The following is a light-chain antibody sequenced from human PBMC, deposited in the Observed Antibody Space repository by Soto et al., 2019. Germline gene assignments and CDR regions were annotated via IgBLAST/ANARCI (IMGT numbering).Light chain of an antibody. CDR2: GAS. J-gene: IGKJ1*01. CDR3: QQYNYWPWT. CDR1: QNVSSN. V-gene: IGKV3-15*01. Sequence: EIVMTQSPATLSVSPGERATLSCRASQNVSSNLAWYQQSPGQAPRLLIYGASTRAAGIPARFSGSGSGTEFTLTISSLQSEAFAVYYCQQYNYWPWTFGQGTKVVIK.